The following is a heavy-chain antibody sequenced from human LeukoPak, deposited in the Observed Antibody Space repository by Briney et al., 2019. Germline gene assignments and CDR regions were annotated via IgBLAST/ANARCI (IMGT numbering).Heavy chain of an antibody. Sequence: GGSLRLSCAASGFTFSNYGMSWVRQAPGKGPEWVSVISSSGGINYADSVKGRFTISRDNSKNTLYLQMNSLRAEDTAVYYCAKTYVWYYFDYWGQGILVTVSS. CDR2: ISSSGGI. CDR1: GFTFSNYG. CDR3: AKTYVWYYFDY. V-gene: IGHV3-23*01. J-gene: IGHJ4*02. D-gene: IGHD3-16*01.